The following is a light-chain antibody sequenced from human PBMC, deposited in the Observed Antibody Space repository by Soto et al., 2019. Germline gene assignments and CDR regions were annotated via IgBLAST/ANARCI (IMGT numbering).Light chain of an antibody. Sequence: QSALTQPASVSGSPGQSITISCTGTSSDVGGYNYVSWYQQHPGKAPKLMIYEVSNRPSGVSNRFSGSKSANTASLTISGLPAEDEADYFCSSYTSSNTRYVFGTGTKLTVL. CDR3: SSYTSSNTRYV. CDR2: EVS. CDR1: SSDVGGYNY. J-gene: IGLJ1*01. V-gene: IGLV2-14*01.